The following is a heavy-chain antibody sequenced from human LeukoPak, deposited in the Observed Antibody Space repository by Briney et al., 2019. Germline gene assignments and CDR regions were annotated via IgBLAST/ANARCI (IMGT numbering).Heavy chain of an antibody. J-gene: IGHJ5*02. CDR3: AKHDPRRVVITNWFDP. CDR1: GFTFGSFP. Sequence: RAGGPLRFSGAPPGFTFGSFPMTWVRQAPGKGLDWVSGFIGSGGTTFYADSVKGRFTISRGNSKNTLYLQMNSLRAEDTAVYYCAKHDPRRVVITNWFDPWGQGTLVTVSS. CDR2: FIGSGGTT. V-gene: IGHV3-23*01. D-gene: IGHD3-22*01.